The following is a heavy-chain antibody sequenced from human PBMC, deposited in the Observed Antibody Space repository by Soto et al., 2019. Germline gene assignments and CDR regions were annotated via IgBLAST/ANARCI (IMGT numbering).Heavy chain of an antibody. V-gene: IGHV3-74*01. J-gene: IGHJ4*02. D-gene: IGHD3-22*01. Sequence: EVQLVESGGGLVQPGGSLRLSCAASGFTLSSYWMHWVRQAPGKGLVWVSRINSDGSNTNYADSVKGRFTISRDNAKNRLYLQMNSLRAEDTAVYYCATGPSSSFYYTIGYWGQGTLFTVSS. CDR2: INSDGSNT. CDR3: ATGPSSSFYYTIGY. CDR1: GFTLSSYW.